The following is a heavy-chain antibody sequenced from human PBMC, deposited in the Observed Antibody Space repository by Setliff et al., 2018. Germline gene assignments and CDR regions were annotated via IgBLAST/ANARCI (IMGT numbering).Heavy chain of an antibody. D-gene: IGHD1-26*01. CDR2: ISYSGST. CDR1: GGSISSGGYY. V-gene: IGHV4-61*08. Sequence: SETLSLTCTVSGGSISSGGYYWSWIRQPPGKGLEWIGYISYSGSTNYNPSLKRRVTISVDTSKSQFSLKLSSVTAADTAVYYCARTKIVGSTPGFDYWGQGTLVTVSS. CDR3: ARTKIVGSTPGFDY. J-gene: IGHJ4*02.